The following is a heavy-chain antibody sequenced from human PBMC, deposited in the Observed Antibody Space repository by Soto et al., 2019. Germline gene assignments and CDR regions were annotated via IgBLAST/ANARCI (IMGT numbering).Heavy chain of an antibody. V-gene: IGHV3-23*01. J-gene: IGHJ6*01. CDR2: ISGSGGST. CDR1: GFTFSSYA. Sequence: AGGSLRLSCAASGFTFSSYAMSWVRQAPGKGLEWVSAISGSGGSTYYADSVKGRFTISRDNSKNTLYLQMNSLRAEDTAVYYCAKSIDFWSGYYTGMDVWGQGTTVTVSS. CDR3: AKSIDFWSGYYTGMDV. D-gene: IGHD3-3*01.